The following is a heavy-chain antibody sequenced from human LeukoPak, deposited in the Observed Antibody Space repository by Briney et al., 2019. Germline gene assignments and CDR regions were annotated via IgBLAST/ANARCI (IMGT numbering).Heavy chain of an antibody. J-gene: IGHJ4*02. CDR2: IDTSGRT. CDR3: ARGAYDFWSGSPPDY. CDR1: GGSISRSSNY. Sequence: PSQTLSLTCSVSGGSISRSSNYWSWIRQPAGKGLEWIGRIDTSGRTNYDFSLRSRVAISVDTSKNQFSLKLSSVTAADTAVYYCARGAYDFWSGSPPDYWGQGTLVTVSS. D-gene: IGHD3-3*01. V-gene: IGHV4-61*02.